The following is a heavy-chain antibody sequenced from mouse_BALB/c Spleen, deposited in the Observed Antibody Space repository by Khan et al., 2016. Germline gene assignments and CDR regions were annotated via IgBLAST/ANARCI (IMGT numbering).Heavy chain of an antibody. CDR3: ARWYGNYAFDY. D-gene: IGHD2-10*02. J-gene: IGHJ4*01. CDR2: INTNTGAP. Sequence: QIQLVQSGPELKKPGETVKISCKASGYTFTNYGVHWVKQAPGKGLKWMGWINTNTGAPTYAEEFKGRFAFSLATSASTAFLQIDNLMNEDTATYFCARWYGNYAFDYWGQGTSVTVSS. CDR1: GYTFTNYG. V-gene: IGHV9-3*02.